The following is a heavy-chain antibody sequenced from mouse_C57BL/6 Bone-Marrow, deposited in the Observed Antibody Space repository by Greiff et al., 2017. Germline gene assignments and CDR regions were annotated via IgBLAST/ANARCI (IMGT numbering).Heavy chain of an antibody. Sequence: EVQLQQSGPELVKPGASVKISSKASGYSFTDYNMNWVKQSNGKSLEWIGVINPTYGTTSYNQKFKGKATLTVDQSSSTDYMQLNSLTSEDSAVYYCARSRDYDVGYAMDYWGQGTSVTVSS. CDR3: ARSRDYDVGYAMDY. D-gene: IGHD2-4*01. CDR2: INPTYGTT. CDR1: GYSFTDYN. J-gene: IGHJ4*01. V-gene: IGHV1-39*01.